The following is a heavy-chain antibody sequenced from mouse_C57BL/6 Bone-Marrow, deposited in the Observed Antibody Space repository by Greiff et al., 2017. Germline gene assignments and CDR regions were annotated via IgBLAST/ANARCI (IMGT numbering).Heavy chain of an antibody. V-gene: IGHV1-69*01. J-gene: IGHJ2*01. CDR2: IDPSDSYT. CDR3: ARSLTYYYGSSYDY. Sequence: VQLQQPGAELVMPGASVKLSCKASGYTFTSYWMHWVQQRPGQGLEWIGEIDPSDSYTNYNQKFKGKSTLTVDKSSSTAYMKLSSLTSEDSAVDYCARSLTYYYGSSYDYWGQGTTLTVSS. D-gene: IGHD1-1*01. CDR1: GYTFTSYW.